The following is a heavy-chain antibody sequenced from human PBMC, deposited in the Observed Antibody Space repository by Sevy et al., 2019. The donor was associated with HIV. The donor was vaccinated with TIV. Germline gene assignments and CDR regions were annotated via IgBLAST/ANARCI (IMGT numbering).Heavy chain of an antibody. D-gene: IGHD4-17*01. V-gene: IGHV3-33*01. CDR1: GFTFSTYG. J-gene: IGHJ4*02. CDR3: ARDLEFYDYGDYGPAFMPDY. Sequence: GGSLRLSCVASGFTFSTYGMQWVRQAPGKGLEWVAVIWFDGSNTYYADSVKGRFTISRDIAKNTLHLQMNSLRVEDTAVYYCARDLEFYDYGDYGPAFMPDYWGQGTLVTVSS. CDR2: IWFDGSNT.